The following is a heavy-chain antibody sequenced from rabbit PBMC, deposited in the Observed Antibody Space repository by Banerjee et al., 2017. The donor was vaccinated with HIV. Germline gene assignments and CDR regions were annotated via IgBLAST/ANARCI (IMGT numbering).Heavy chain of an antibody. CDR3: ARTYIGDVDDGLNL. CDR1: GFSFSNNYY. V-gene: IGHV1S45*01. CDR2: IYAGSSGST. Sequence: QEQLEESGGDLVKPGASLTLTCTASGFSFSNNYYMCWVRQAPGKGLEWIACIYAGSSGSTYYASWAKGRFTISKTSSTTVTLQMTSLTAADTATYFCARTYIGDVDDGLNLWGQGTLVTDS. D-gene: IGHD2-1*01. J-gene: IGHJ4*01.